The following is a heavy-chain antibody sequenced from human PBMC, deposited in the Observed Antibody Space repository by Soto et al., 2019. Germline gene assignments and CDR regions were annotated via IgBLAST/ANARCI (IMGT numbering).Heavy chain of an antibody. CDR1: GYRFTSYW. CDR3: ARHFDSSGYYPDY. J-gene: IGHJ4*02. D-gene: IGHD3-22*01. V-gene: IGHV5-51*01. Sequence: GESLKISCQGSGYRFTSYWIAWVRQMPGRGLEWVGIIYPGDSDVKYSPSFQGQVTISADRSNSTAYLQWGSLKASDTAMYFCARHFDSSGYYPDYWGQGTQVTVS. CDR2: IYPGDSDV.